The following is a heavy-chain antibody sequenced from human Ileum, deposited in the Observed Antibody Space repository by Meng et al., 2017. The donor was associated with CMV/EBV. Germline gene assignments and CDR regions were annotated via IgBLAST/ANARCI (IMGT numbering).Heavy chain of an antibody. CDR2: IDQDGGDK. J-gene: IGHJ4*02. CDR3: ASKYFGTGSFNF. V-gene: IGHV3-7*01. D-gene: IGHD3-9*01. CDR1: GFTFSVFW. Sequence: GESLKISCAASGFTFSVFWMSWVRQAPGKGLEWVATIDQDGGDKHYVDSVKGRLTISRDNAKNSLYLQMTDLRAGDTGVYYCASKYFGTGSFNFWGQGTLVTVSS.